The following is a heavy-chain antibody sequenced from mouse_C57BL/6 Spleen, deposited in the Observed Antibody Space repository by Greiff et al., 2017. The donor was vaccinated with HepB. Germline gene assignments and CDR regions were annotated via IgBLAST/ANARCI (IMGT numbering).Heavy chain of an antibody. V-gene: IGHV1-50*01. J-gene: IGHJ1*03. Sequence: QVQLQQSGAELVKPGASVKLSCKASGYTFTSYWMQWVKQRPGQGLEWIGEIDPSDSYTNYNQKFKGKATLTVDTSSCTAYMQLSSLTSEDSAVYYCARGGDWYFDVWGTGTTVTVSS. CDR3: ARGGDWYFDV. CDR1: GYTFTSYW. CDR2: IDPSDSYT.